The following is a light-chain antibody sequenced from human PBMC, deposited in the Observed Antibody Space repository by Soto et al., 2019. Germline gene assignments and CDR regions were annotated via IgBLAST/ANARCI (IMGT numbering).Light chain of an antibody. CDR1: QSVSSSY. Sequence: EIVLTQSPGTLSFSPVERSTLSFSASQSVSSSYLAWYQQKPGQAPRLLIYGASSRATGIPDRFSGSGSGTDFTLTISRLEPEDFAVYHCQQYGDSPLTFGGGTKVDNK. CDR3: QQYGDSPLT. CDR2: GAS. V-gene: IGKV3-20*01. J-gene: IGKJ4*01.